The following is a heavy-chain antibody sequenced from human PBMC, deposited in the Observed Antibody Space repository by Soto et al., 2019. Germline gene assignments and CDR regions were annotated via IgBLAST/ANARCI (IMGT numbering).Heavy chain of an antibody. CDR2: IYYSGST. D-gene: IGHD4-4*01. V-gene: IGHV4-31*03. J-gene: IGHJ6*02. CDR1: GGSLSSGGYY. CDR3: ATWLQFGSYYGMDV. Sequence: QVQLQESGPGLVKPSQTLSLTCTVSGGSLSSGGYYWTWIRQHPGKGLEWIGYIYYSGSTSYNPSPKSRFTISVDTSKDQFSLKLSSVTAADTAVYSCATWLQFGSYYGMDVWGQGTTVTVSS.